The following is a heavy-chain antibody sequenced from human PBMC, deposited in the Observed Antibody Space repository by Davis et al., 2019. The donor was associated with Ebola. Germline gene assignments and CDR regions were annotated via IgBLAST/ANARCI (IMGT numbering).Heavy chain of an antibody. CDR2: MNPNSGNT. CDR3: ARDHYSSSSYGMDV. D-gene: IGHD6-13*01. J-gene: IGHJ6*02. CDR1: GYTFTSYD. Sequence: ASVKVSCKASGYTFTSYDINWVRQATGQGLEWMGWMNPNSGNTGYAQKFQGRVTITRNTTISTAYMELSSLRSEDTAVYYCARDHYSSSSYGMDVWGQGTTVTVSS. V-gene: IGHV1-8*03.